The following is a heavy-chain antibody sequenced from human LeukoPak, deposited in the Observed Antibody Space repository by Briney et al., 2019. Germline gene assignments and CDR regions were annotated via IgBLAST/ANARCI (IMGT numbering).Heavy chain of an antibody. Sequence: PGGSLRLSCAASGFTVGSNYMSWVRQAPGKGLEWVSVIYTGGSTYYADSVKGRFTISRDNSKNTLYLQMNSLRAEDTAVYYCAKTLSSYGGSDYWGQGTLVTVSS. CDR2: IYTGGST. CDR1: GFTVGSNY. CDR3: AKTLSSYGGSDY. D-gene: IGHD4-23*01. V-gene: IGHV3-53*05. J-gene: IGHJ4*02.